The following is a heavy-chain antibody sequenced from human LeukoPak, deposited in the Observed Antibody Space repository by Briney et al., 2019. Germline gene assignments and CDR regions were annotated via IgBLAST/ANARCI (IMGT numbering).Heavy chain of an antibody. CDR2: IIPILGIA. Sequence: SVKVSCKASGGTFSSYAISWVRQAPGQGLEWMGRIIPILGIANYAQKFQGRVTITADKSTSTAYMELSSLRSEDTAVYYCARILGYCSSTSCYSVRRDYYYYGMDVWGQGTTVTVSS. J-gene: IGHJ6*02. CDR1: GGTFSSYA. V-gene: IGHV1-69*04. D-gene: IGHD2-2*01. CDR3: ARILGYCSSTSCYSVRRDYYYYGMDV.